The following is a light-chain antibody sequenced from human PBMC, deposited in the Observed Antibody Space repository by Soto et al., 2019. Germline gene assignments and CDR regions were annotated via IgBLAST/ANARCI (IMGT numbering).Light chain of an antibody. CDR2: GAS. CDR3: QQYNNWVT. CDR1: QSVSNN. Sequence: EIVMTQSPATLSVSPGERATLSCRASQSVSNNLAWYQQKPGQAPRLLIYGASTRATGIPARFSGSGSGTEFTLTISSLQYEDFAVYYCQQYNNWVTFGQGTRLEIK. V-gene: IGKV3-15*01. J-gene: IGKJ5*01.